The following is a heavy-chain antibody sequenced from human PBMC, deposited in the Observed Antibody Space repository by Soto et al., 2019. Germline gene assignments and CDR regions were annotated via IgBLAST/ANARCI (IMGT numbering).Heavy chain of an antibody. Sequence: SVKVSCKASGGTFSSYAISWVRQAPGQGLEWMGGINPICGTANYAQKFQGRVTMTGDKSTSTAYMELSSLRSEDTAVYYCARPDTCSGGSCYFTKQYYYYGMDVWGQGTTVTVSS. CDR1: GGTFSSYA. D-gene: IGHD2-15*01. CDR3: ARPDTCSGGSCYFTKQYYYYGMDV. CDR2: INPICGTA. J-gene: IGHJ6*02. V-gene: IGHV1-69*06.